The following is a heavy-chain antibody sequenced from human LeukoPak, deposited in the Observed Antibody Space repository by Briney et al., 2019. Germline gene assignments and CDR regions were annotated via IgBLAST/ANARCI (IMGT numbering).Heavy chain of an antibody. CDR2: IYTSGST. J-gene: IGHJ6*03. CDR1: GGSISSYY. D-gene: IGHD3-10*01. Sequence: PSETLSLTCTVSGGSISSYYWSWIRQPAGKGLEWIGRIYTSGSTNYNPSLKSRVTISVDTSKNQFSLKLSSVTAADTAVYYCARESNYYGSGSYYNSYYYYMDVWGKGTTVTISS. CDR3: ARESNYYGSGSYYNSYYYYMDV. V-gene: IGHV4-4*07.